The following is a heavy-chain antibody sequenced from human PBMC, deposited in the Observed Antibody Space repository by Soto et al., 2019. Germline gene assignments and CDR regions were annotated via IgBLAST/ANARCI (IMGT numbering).Heavy chain of an antibody. CDR3: ARDLPPVDY. J-gene: IGHJ4*02. CDR2: ISAYNGNT. V-gene: IGHV1-18*01. CDR1: GYTFSSYF. Sequence: QVQLVQSGAEVKKPGASVKVSCKASGYTFSSYFISWVRQAPGQGLEWMGWISAYNGNTNYAQNFQGRVTMTTDTSTTTAYMEIRSLRSNATAVSDCARDLPPVDYWGQGTLVTVSS.